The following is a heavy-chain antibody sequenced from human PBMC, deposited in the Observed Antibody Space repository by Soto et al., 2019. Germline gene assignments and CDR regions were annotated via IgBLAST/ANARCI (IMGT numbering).Heavy chain of an antibody. CDR1: GFTFTTYS. D-gene: IGHD3-16*02. Sequence: EVKMLESGGGLVQPGGSLSLSCAASGFTFTTYSMNWVRQAPGKGLEWVSFITSSSSTIYYADSVKGRFTVSRDNAKNSLYLQMMSLRDEETAVYYCARVGIALGGGIAVSYGMAVWGQGTTVTVSS. CDR2: ITSSSSTI. J-gene: IGHJ6*02. V-gene: IGHV3-48*02. CDR3: ARVGIALGGGIAVSYGMAV.